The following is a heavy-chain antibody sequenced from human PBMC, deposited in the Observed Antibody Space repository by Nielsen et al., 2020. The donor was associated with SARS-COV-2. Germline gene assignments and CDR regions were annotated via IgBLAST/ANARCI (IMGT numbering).Heavy chain of an antibody. CDR3: ARGYSNGLAD. CDR1: GDSVSSNSGA. J-gene: IGHJ4*02. CDR2: TYYRSKWYN. V-gene: IGHV6-1*01. Sequence: SQTLSLTCAISGDSVSSNSGAWNWIRQSPSRGLEWLGRTYYRSKWYNDYPVSVKSRINITPDTSKNQFTLHLKSVTPEDTAVYYCARGYSNGLADWGQGTLVTVSS. D-gene: IGHD5-18*01.